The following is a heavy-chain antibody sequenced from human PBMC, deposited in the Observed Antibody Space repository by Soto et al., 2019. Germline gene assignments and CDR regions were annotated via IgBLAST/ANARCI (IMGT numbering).Heavy chain of an antibody. Sequence: SETLSLTCTVSGGSISSYYWSWIRQPPGKGLEWIGYIYYSGSTNYNPSLKSRVTISVDTSKNQFSLKLSSVTAADTAVYYCARDFAGTGGFDYWGQGTLVTVSS. J-gene: IGHJ4*02. V-gene: IGHV4-59*01. CDR1: GGSISSYY. CDR2: IYYSGST. CDR3: ARDFAGTGGFDY. D-gene: IGHD1-26*01.